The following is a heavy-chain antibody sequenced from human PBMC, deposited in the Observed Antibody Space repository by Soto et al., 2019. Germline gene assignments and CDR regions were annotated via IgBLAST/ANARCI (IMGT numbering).Heavy chain of an antibody. CDR3: ARVPLAAAGIDY. J-gene: IGHJ4*02. CDR1: GGSFSGYY. D-gene: IGHD6-13*01. V-gene: IGHV4-34*01. CDR2: INHSGST. Sequence: QVQLQQWGAGLLKPSETLSLTCAVYGGSFSGYYWSWIRQPPGKGLEWIGEINHSGSTNYNPSLKRRVTISVDTSKNQFPLMLSSVTAAAPAVYYCARVPLAAAGIDYWGQGTLVTVSS.